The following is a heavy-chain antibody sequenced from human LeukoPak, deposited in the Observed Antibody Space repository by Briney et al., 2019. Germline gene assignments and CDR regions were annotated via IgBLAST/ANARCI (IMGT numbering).Heavy chain of an antibody. J-gene: IGHJ4*02. V-gene: IGHV3-7*03. CDR1: GFPFSSYS. CDR2: IRPDGTTK. CDR3: ARSIPYGTTWYGRSDY. Sequence: GGSLGLSGQASGFPFSSYSMTWVRQPPGRGLEWVANIRPDGTTKFYVDSVKGRFTISRDNALNSLYLQMNSLRAEDTAIYYCARSIPYGTTWYGRSDYWGQGTLVTVSS. D-gene: IGHD6-13*01.